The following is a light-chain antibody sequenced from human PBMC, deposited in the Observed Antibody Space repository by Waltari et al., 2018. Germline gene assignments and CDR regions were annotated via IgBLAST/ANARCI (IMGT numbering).Light chain of an antibody. CDR1: SSDVGGYNL. J-gene: IGLJ3*02. V-gene: IGLV2-23*02. Sequence: QSALTQPASVSGSPGQSITISCPGTSSDVGGYNLVSWYQQHPGKAPKLMIYEVSKRPSGVSHRFSGSKSGNTASLTISGLQAEDEADYYCCSYAGSSTLVFGGGTKLTVL. CDR2: EVS. CDR3: CSYAGSSTLV.